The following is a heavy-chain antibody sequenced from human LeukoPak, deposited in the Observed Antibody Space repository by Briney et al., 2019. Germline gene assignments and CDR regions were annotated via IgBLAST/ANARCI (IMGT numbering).Heavy chain of an antibody. D-gene: IGHD5-24*01. Sequence: GGSLRLSCAASGFTFSSYAMHWVRLAPGKGLEWVAVISYDGSNKYYADSVKGRFTISRDNSKNTLYLQMNSLRAEDTAVYYCASRERRDGYGTWGQGTLVTVSS. CDR3: ASRERRDGYGT. CDR2: ISYDGSNK. V-gene: IGHV3-30*04. CDR1: GFTFSSYA. J-gene: IGHJ5*02.